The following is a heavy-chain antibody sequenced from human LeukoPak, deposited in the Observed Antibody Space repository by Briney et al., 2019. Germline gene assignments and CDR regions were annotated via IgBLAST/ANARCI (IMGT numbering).Heavy chain of an antibody. Sequence: SQTLSLTCAISGDSVSSNSAAWNWIRQSPSRGLEWLGRTYYRSKWYNDYAVSVKSRITINPDTSKNQFSLQLNSVTSEDTAVYYCARTTRLGYYYYYGMDVWGQGTTVTVSS. V-gene: IGHV6-1*01. J-gene: IGHJ6*02. CDR2: TYYRSKWYN. CDR1: GDSVSSNSAA. D-gene: IGHD1-14*01. CDR3: ARTTRLGYYYYYGMDV.